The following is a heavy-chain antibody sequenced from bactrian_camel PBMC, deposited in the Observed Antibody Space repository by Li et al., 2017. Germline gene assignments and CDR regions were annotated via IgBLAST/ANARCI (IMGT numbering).Heavy chain of an antibody. CDR3: AADPRGSGY. Sequence: VQLVESGGGSVQSGGSLRLASAPSTDGYISYQWAWFRQGRGPKREGLAAINYTGTTTYAESVKGRFAISQDNAKNTLYLQMNSLKTEDTAVYHCAADPRGSGYWGQGTQVTVS. CDR2: INYTGTT. CDR1: TDGYISY. D-gene: IGHD3*01. J-gene: IGHJ4*01. V-gene: IGHV3S53*01.